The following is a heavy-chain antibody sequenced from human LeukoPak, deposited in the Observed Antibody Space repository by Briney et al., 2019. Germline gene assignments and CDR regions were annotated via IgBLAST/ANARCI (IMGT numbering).Heavy chain of an antibody. CDR1: GYTFTGYY. Sequence: GASVKVSCKTSGYTFTGYYIHRVRQAPGQGLEWMGWINPNTGTTNYAQKFQGRVTMTRDTSINTGYMELSRLTSDDTAVYYCARGCSGTYYEWFDPWGQGTLVTVSS. D-gene: IGHD1-26*01. J-gene: IGHJ5*02. CDR3: ARGCSGTYYEWFDP. CDR2: INPNTGTT. V-gene: IGHV1-2*02.